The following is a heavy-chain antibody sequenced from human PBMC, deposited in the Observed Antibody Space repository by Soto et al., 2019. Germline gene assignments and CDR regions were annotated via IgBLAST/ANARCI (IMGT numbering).Heavy chain of an antibody. J-gene: IGHJ4*02. Sequence: QVHLVQSGAEVKKPGASVKVSCKGSGYIFTTYGITWVRQAPGQGLEWMGWISAHNGNTNYARKFQGRVTVTRDTSTSTAYMELRNLRTDDTAVYYCARGRYGDYWGQGALVTVSS. D-gene: IGHD1-1*01. V-gene: IGHV1-18*01. CDR1: GYIFTTYG. CDR2: ISAHNGNT. CDR3: ARGRYGDY.